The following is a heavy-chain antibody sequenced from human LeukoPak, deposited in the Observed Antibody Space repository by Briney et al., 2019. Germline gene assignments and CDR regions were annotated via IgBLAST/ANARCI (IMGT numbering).Heavy chain of an antibody. J-gene: IGHJ5*02. CDR1: GGSFSGYY. D-gene: IGHD3-10*01. V-gene: IGHV4-34*01. CDR3: PRGGFVLLWLGDRNNNWFAP. CDR2: INHSGST. Sequence: ASETLSLTCAVYGGSFSGYYWSWIRQPPGKGLEWIGEINHSGSTNYNPSLKSRVTISVDTSKNQSSLKLSSVTAADTAVYYCPRGGFVLLWLGDRNNNWFAPGGQGTLVTVSS.